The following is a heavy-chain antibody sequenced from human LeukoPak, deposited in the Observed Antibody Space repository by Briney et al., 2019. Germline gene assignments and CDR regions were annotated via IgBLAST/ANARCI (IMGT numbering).Heavy chain of an antibody. CDR2: INPNSGGT. CDR3: ASSPITIFGVVSGDFDY. CDR1: GYTFTGYY. Sequence: GASVKVSCKASGYTFTGYYMHWVRQAPGQGLEWMGWINPNSGGTNYAQKFQGRVTMTRDTSISTAYMELSRLRSDDTAVYYCASSPITIFGVVSGDFDYRGQGTLVTVSS. J-gene: IGHJ4*02. V-gene: IGHV1-2*02. D-gene: IGHD3-3*01.